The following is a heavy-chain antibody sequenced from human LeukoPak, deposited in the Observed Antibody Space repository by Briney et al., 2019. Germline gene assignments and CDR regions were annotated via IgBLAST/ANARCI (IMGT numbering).Heavy chain of an antibody. CDR1: GFTFSSYM. J-gene: IGHJ4*02. V-gene: IGHV3-7*03. CDR2: IKPDGGEK. D-gene: IGHD3-3*01. Sequence: QPGGSLRLSCVASGFTFSSYMMTWVREAPGKGLEWVANIKPDGGEKFYVDSVRGRFTISRDNAKNSLYLQMNSLRAEDTAVYYCASDSLWSGILEYWGQGTLVIVSS. CDR3: ASDSLWSGILEY.